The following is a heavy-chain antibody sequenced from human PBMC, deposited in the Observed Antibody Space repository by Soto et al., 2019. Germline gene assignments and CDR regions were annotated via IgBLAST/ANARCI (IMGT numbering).Heavy chain of an antibody. CDR3: ARDSSGRQYYGMDV. CDR1: GFIFSDYS. J-gene: IGHJ6*02. Sequence: GGSLRLSCTPSGFIFSDYSMNWVRQAPGKGLEWISYITTTSSTMYYADSVKGRLTISRDNAKNSLYLQMKSLRDEDTAVYYCARDSSGRQYYGMDVWGQGTTLTVSS. D-gene: IGHD3-22*01. CDR2: ITTTSSTM. V-gene: IGHV3-48*02.